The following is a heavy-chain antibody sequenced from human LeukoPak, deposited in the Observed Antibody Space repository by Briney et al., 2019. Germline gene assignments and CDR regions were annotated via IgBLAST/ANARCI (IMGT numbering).Heavy chain of an antibody. J-gene: IGHJ6*02. CDR1: GGSISSYY. D-gene: IGHD3-3*01. V-gene: IGHV4-59*01. Sequence: PSETLSLTCTVSGGSISSYYWSWIRQPPGKGLKWIGYIYYSGSTNYNPSLKSRVTISVDTSKNQFSLKLSSVTAADTAVYYCARGAISHYYYGMDVWGQGTTVTVSS. CDR3: ARGAISHYYYGMDV. CDR2: IYYSGST.